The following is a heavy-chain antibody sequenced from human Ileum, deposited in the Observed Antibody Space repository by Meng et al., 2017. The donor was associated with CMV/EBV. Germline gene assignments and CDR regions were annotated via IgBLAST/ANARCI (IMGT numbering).Heavy chain of an antibody. CDR1: GGSISNYY. J-gene: IGHJ4*02. V-gene: IGHV4-4*07. Sequence: VQRPTVGPGLVNPSDTLSLTCSVSGGSISNYYWSWIRQPAGKGLEWIAHIYTSGTTNYNPSLKSRVTMSVDTSRNQFSLKLTSVTAADTAVYYCARNYGSGNWNFFHYWGQGTLVTVSS. D-gene: IGHD3-10*01. CDR2: IYTSGTT. CDR3: ARNYGSGNWNFFHY.